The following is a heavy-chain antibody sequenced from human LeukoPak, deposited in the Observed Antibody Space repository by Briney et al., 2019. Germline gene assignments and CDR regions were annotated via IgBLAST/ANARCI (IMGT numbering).Heavy chain of an antibody. Sequence: VQPEGSLRLSCAASGFTFSSYWMHWVRQAPGKGLVWVSRINSDGSSTSYADSVKGRFTISRDNAKNTLYLQMNSLRAEDTAVYYCATLPWFGEFDYWGQGTLVTVSS. CDR2: INSDGSST. J-gene: IGHJ4*02. CDR3: ATLPWFGEFDY. D-gene: IGHD3-10*01. V-gene: IGHV3-74*01. CDR1: GFTFSSYW.